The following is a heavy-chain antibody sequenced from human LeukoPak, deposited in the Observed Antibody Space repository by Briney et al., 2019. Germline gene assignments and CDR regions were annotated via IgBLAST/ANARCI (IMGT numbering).Heavy chain of an antibody. Sequence: PGGSLRLSCAASGFSFNTHGMHWVRQAPGKGLEWVTFIRYDGSTKYYADSVKGRFTISRDNSKNTLYLQMNSLRVEDTALYYCARREYYGSGSYYSPNWFDPWGQGTLVTVSS. CDR2: IRYDGSTK. D-gene: IGHD3-10*01. CDR3: ARREYYGSGSYYSPNWFDP. J-gene: IGHJ5*02. V-gene: IGHV3-30*02. CDR1: GFSFNTHG.